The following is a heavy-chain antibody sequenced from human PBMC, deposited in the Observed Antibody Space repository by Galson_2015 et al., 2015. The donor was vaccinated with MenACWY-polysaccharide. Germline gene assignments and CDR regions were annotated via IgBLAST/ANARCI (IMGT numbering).Heavy chain of an antibody. CDR2: ISRSSTYI. CDR3: ARDKRRRPGCSSDHYFYHGMDV. Sequence: SLRLSCAASGFTFSDYSMNWVRQAPGKGLEWVSSISRSSTYIYYADSVKGRVTMSRDNAKNSLFLQMNSVRAEDTAVYYCARDKRRRPGCSSDHYFYHGMDVWGQGTTVTVSS. J-gene: IGHJ6*02. V-gene: IGHV3-21*01. CDR1: GFTFSDYS. D-gene: IGHD6-19*01.